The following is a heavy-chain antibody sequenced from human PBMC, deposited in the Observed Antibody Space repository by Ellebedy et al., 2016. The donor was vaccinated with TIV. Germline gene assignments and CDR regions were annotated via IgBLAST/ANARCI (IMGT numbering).Heavy chain of an antibody. Sequence: MPSETLSLTCTVSGGSISSYYWSWIRQPPGKGLEWIGYISYSGSTNYNPSLKSRVSISVDTSKNQFSLRLTSVTAADTAVYYCARGGIRYDSSGYYPRLLGYWGQGTLVTVSS. CDR1: GGSISSYY. CDR3: ARGGIRYDSSGYYPRLLGY. V-gene: IGHV4-59*08. D-gene: IGHD3-22*01. J-gene: IGHJ4*02. CDR2: ISYSGST.